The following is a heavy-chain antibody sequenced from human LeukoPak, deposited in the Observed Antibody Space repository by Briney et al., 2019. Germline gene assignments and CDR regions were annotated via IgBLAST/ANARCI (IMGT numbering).Heavy chain of an antibody. CDR3: MRQAVAGRQVDY. J-gene: IGHJ4*02. V-gene: IGHV4-39*07. D-gene: IGHD6-19*01. Sequence: PSETLSLTCTVSGGSISSSSYYWGWIRQPPGKGLEWIGSIYHSGSTYYNPSLKSRVTISVDTSRNQFSLKLSSVTAADTAVYYCMRQAVAGRQVDYWGQGTLVTVSS. CDR2: IYHSGST. CDR1: GGSISSSSYY.